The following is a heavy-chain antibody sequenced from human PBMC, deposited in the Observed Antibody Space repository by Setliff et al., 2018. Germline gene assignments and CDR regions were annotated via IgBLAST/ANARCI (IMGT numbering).Heavy chain of an antibody. V-gene: IGHV3-64D*09. CDR2: IGPNGDST. CDR3: VKTHWDTWIRGAFDI. J-gene: IGHJ3*02. D-gene: IGHD3-10*01. CDR1: GFTFNTYT. Sequence: PGGSLRLSCSASGFTFNTYTMHWVRQAPGKGLEYVSSIGPNGDSTYYANSVKGRFTISRDSSKNTLYLQMSSLRAEDTAVYYCVKTHWDTWIRGAFDIWGQGTMVTVSS.